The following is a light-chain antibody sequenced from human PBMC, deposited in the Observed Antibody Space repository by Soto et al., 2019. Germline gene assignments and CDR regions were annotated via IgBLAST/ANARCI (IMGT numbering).Light chain of an antibody. CDR1: QSVGNN. Sequence: EIVMTQSPATLSVSPGERATTSCRASQSVGNNLAWYQQKPGQAPRLLIYGTSTRPTGIPARFSGGGSVTKFSLTITSLQYEDFAVYYCQQYNDWSLYTFGPGTRVDIK. V-gene: IGKV3-15*01. CDR3: QQYNDWSLYT. CDR2: GTS. J-gene: IGKJ3*01.